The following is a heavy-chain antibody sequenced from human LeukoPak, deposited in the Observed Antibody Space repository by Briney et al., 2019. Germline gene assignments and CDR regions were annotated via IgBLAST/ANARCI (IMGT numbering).Heavy chain of an antibody. CDR1: GGSISNSNYY. D-gene: IGHD6-19*01. V-gene: IGHV4-39*01. Sequence: SETLSLTCTVSGGSISNSNYYWGWIRQPPGKGLEWLGSIYYSGSTYYNPSLKSRVTISVDTSKNQFSLKLNSVTAADTAVYYCARPYGSGWVPWDYWGQGTLVTVSS. J-gene: IGHJ4*02. CDR3: ARPYGSGWVPWDY. CDR2: IYYSGST.